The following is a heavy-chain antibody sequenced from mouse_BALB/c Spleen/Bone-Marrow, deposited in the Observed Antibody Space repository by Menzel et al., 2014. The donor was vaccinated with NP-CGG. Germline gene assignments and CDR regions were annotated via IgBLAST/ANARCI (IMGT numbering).Heavy chain of an antibody. CDR3: AREWTARAVGY. CDR2: VNPGGGGA. J-gene: IGHJ2*01. Sequence: VQRVESGAELVRPGTSVKVSCKASGYAFTNYLIEWVKQRPVQGLVRIGVVNPGGGGANYNAKFKGKATLAADKSSSTAYMQLSSLASDDSAVCFCAREWTARAVGYWGQGTTLTVSS. V-gene: IGHV1-54*01. CDR1: GYAFTNYL. D-gene: IGHD3-2*01.